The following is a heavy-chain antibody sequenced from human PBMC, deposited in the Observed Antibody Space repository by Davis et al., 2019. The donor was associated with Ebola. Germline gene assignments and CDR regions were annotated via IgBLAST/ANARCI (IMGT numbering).Heavy chain of an antibody. V-gene: IGHV1-2*04. CDR3: ARDTGTIFGYYGMDV. CDR2: INPNSGGT. D-gene: IGHD3-3*01. Sequence: ASVTVSCKASGYTFTGYYMHWVRQAPGQGLEWMGWINPNSGGTNYAQKFQGWVTMTRDTSISTAYMELSRLRSDDTAVYYCARDTGTIFGYYGMDVWGQGTTVTVSS. J-gene: IGHJ6*02. CDR1: GYTFTGYY.